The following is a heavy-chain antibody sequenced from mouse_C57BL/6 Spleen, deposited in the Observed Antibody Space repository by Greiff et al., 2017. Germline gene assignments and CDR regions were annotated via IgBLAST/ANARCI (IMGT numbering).Heavy chain of an antibody. J-gene: IGHJ4*01. CDR2: IWRGGST. Sequence: VHLVESGPGLVQPSQCLSISCTASGFSLTSYGVHWVRQSPGKGLEWLGVIWRGGSTDYNAAFMSSLSITKDNAKSQVFFKMNSLQADDTTVYYCAKGCSSGYVDYAMDYWGQGTTVTVSS. CDR3: AKGCSSGYVDYAMDY. CDR1: GFSLTSYG. V-gene: IGHV2-5*01. D-gene: IGHD3-2*02.